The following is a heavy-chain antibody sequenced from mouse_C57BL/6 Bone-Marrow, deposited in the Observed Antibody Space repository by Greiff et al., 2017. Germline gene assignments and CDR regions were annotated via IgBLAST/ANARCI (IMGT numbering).Heavy chain of an antibody. Sequence: VQLKESGPGLVKPSQSLSLTCSVTGYSITSGYYWNWIRQFPGNKLEWMGYISYDGSNNYNPSLKNRISITRDTSKNQFFLKLNSVTTEDTATYYCARGYGSSLDYWGQGTTLTVSS. V-gene: IGHV3-6*01. CDR3: ARGYGSSLDY. D-gene: IGHD1-1*01. CDR1: GYSITSGYY. J-gene: IGHJ2*01. CDR2: ISYDGSN.